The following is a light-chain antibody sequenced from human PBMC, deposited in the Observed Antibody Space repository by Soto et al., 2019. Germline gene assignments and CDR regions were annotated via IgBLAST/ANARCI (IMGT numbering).Light chain of an antibody. J-gene: IGKJ5*01. CDR2: ATS. V-gene: IGKV1-12*01. CDR3: QQAHSFPVT. Sequence: DIQMTQSPSSVSASVGDRVTITCRASQGISSWLAWYQQKPGRAPKLLIYATSTLQRGVPSRFSGRGSGTEFTLTISSLQPEDSAIYYCQQAHSFPVTFGQGTRL. CDR1: QGISSW.